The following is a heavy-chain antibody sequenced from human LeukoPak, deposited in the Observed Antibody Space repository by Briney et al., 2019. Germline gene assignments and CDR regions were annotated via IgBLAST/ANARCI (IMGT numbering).Heavy chain of an antibody. CDR3: AKSREGWMYSSSWYESGAY. D-gene: IGHD6-13*01. J-gene: IGHJ4*02. Sequence: PGASLRLSCAASGFTFSSYAMSWVRQAPGKGLEWVSAISRSGGSTYYADSVKGRFTISRDNSKNTLYLQMNSLRAEDTALYYCAKSREGWMYSSSWYESGAYWGQGTLVTVSS. CDR2: ISRSGGST. CDR1: GFTFSSYA. V-gene: IGHV3-23*01.